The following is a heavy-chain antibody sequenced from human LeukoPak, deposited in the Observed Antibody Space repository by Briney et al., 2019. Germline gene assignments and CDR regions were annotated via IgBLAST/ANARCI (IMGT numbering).Heavy chain of an antibody. D-gene: IGHD2-2*01. Sequence: ASVKVSCKASGGTFSSYAISWVRQAPGQGLEWMGGIIPIFGTANYAQKFQGRVTITTDESTSTAYMELSSLRSEDTAVYYCASTRYCSSTSCPRRSGTVRGWFDPWGQGTLVTVSS. J-gene: IGHJ5*02. V-gene: IGHV1-69*05. CDR2: IIPIFGTA. CDR1: GGTFSSYA. CDR3: ASTRYCSSTSCPRRSGTVRGWFDP.